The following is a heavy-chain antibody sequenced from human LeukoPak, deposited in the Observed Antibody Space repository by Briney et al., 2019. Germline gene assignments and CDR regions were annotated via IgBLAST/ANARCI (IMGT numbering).Heavy chain of an antibody. CDR1: GYTFRSYE. Sequence: ASAKVSCKASGYTFRSYESNWVRQAPGQGLEWVGWIHPNSGKTGYAQKFQGRVTMTRDTSTETAFMELSSLKFDDTAIFYCARGHYGGNRYFDIWGQGTLVTVSS. V-gene: IGHV1-8*01. D-gene: IGHD4-23*01. CDR2: IHPNSGKT. CDR3: ARGHYGGNRYFDI. J-gene: IGHJ4*02.